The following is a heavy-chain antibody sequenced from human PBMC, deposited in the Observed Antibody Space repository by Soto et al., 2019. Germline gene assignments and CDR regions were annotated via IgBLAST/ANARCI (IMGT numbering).Heavy chain of an antibody. CDR3: ARDYYDSSGYGLENWFDP. Sequence: GGTLRLSCAASGFTFSSYAMSWVRQAPGKGLEKVTAISGNGGSTYYAESVKGRVTNTRENSKKTLYLQMNSLKAENKAVYYCARDYYDSSGYGLENWFDPWGQGTLVTVSS. J-gene: IGHJ5*02. CDR1: GFTFSSYA. D-gene: IGHD3-22*01. V-gene: IGHV3-23*01. CDR2: ISGNGGST.